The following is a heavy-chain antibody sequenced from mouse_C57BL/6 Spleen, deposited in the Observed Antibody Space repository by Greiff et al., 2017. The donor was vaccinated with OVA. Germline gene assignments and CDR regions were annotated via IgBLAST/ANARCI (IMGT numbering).Heavy chain of an antibody. CDR3: AGWLLRPLDY. CDR2: IHPNSGST. D-gene: IGHD2-3*01. V-gene: IGHV1-64*01. CDR1: GYTFTSYW. J-gene: IGHJ2*01. Sequence: VKLMESGAELVKPGASVKLSCKASGYTFTSYWMHWVKQRPGQGLEWIGMIHPNSGSTNYNEKFKSKATLTVDKSSSTAYMQLSSLTSEDSAVYYCAGWLLRPLDYWGQGTTLTVSS.